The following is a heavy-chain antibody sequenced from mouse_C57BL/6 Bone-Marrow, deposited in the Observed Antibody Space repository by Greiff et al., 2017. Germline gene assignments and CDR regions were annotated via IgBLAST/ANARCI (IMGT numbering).Heavy chain of an antibody. CDR2: IYPGSGST. D-gene: IGHD2-3*01. V-gene: IGHV1-55*01. Sequence: QVQLKQPGAELVKPGASVKMSCKASGYTFTSYWITWVKQRPGQGLEWIGDIYPGSGSTNYNEKFKSKATLTVDTSSSTAYMQLSSLTSEDSAVYYCARVGYDGDYVFDYWGQGTTLTVSS. J-gene: IGHJ2*01. CDR1: GYTFTSYW. CDR3: ARVGYDGDYVFDY.